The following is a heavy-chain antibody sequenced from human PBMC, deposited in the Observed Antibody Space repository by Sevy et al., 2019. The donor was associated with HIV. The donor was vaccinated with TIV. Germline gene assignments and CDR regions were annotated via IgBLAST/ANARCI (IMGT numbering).Heavy chain of an antibody. V-gene: IGHV4-61*02. CDR1: GGSISSGSYY. D-gene: IGHD2-2*02. Sequence: SETLSLTCTVSGGSISSGSYYWNWIRQPAGKGLEWIGRIYPSGSASYNPSLKSRVTISIDMSKNQFSLKLTSVTAADTAVYYCARVDNTGGLAIWGQGTMVTISS. CDR3: ARVDNTGGLAI. J-gene: IGHJ3*02. CDR2: IYPSGSA.